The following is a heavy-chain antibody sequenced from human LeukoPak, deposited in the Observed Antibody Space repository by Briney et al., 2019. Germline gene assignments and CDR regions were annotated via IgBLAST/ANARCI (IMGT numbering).Heavy chain of an antibody. V-gene: IGHV4-61*02. CDR1: GGSISSDRYY. CDR2: IYTSGST. Sequence: SQTLSLTCTVSGGSISSDRYYWSWIRQPAGKGLEYNGRIYTSGSTHYDPSLMSRVTISVDTSKNQYSLKLISVTAADTDGEYWAKYRVGYNWNFDAFDIWGQGTMVTVSS. D-gene: IGHD1-7*01. J-gene: IGHJ3*02. CDR3: AKYRVGYNWNFDAFDI.